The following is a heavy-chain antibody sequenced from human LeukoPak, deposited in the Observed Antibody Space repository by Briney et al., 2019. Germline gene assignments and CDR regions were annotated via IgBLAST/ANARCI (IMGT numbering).Heavy chain of an antibody. D-gene: IGHD5-24*01. V-gene: IGHV3-53*01. Sequence: GGSLRLSCAASGFTFSSYSINWVRQAPGKGLEWVSVIYSGGSTYYADSVKGRFTISRDNSKNTLYLQMNSLRAEDTAVYYCARDRGGYNSGSFDYWGQGTLVTVSS. J-gene: IGHJ4*02. CDR3: ARDRGGYNSGSFDY. CDR1: GFTFSSYS. CDR2: IYSGGST.